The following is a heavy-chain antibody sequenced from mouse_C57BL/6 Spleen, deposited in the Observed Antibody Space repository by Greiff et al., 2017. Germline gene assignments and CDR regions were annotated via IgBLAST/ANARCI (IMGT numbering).Heavy chain of an antibody. V-gene: IGHV14-2*01. CDR2: IDPEDGET. Sequence: EVQLQPSGSALVPPGASVTLSCTASGFNIKDYYMHWVKQRTEQGLEWLGRIDPEDGETKYAPKFQGKATITAHTSSHTAYLQLSSLTSEDTAVYYCAGYSHYYAMDYWGQGTSVPVSS. CDR1: GFNIKDYY. J-gene: IGHJ4*01. CDR3: AGYSHYYAMDY. D-gene: IGHD2-12*01.